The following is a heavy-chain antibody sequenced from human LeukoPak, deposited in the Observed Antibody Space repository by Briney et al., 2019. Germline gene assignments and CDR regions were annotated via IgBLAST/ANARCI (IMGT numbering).Heavy chain of an antibody. CDR2: IKQDGSEK. D-gene: IGHD3-16*02. CDR3: ARDRDYVWGSYRYSPLFDY. CDR1: GFTFSSYW. J-gene: IGHJ4*02. V-gene: IGHV3-7*01. Sequence: GGSLRLSCAASGFTFSSYWMSWVRQAPGKGLEWVANIKQDGSEKYYVDSVKGRFTISRGNAKNSLYLQMNSLRAEDTAVYYCARDRDYVWGSYRYSPLFDYWGQGTLVTVSS.